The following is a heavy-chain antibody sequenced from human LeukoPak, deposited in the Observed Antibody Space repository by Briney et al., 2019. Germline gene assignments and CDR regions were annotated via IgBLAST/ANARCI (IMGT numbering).Heavy chain of an antibody. CDR3: ARDFNIVYCGGDCSPGYYGMDV. D-gene: IGHD2-21*02. J-gene: IGHJ6*02. Sequence: GSLRLSCAASGFTFSSYSMNWVRQAPGKGLEWVSSISSSSSYIYYADSVKGRFTISRNNAKNSMYLQMNSLRAEDTAVYYCARDFNIVYCGGDCSPGYYGMDVWGQGTTVTVSS. V-gene: IGHV3-21*01. CDR1: GFTFSSYS. CDR2: ISSSSSYI.